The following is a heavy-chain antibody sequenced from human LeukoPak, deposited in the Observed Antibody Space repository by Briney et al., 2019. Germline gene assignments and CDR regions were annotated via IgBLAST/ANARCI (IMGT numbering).Heavy chain of an antibody. J-gene: IGHJ6*03. CDR1: GFTFSSYW. Sequence: GGSLRLSCAASGFTFSSYWMSWVRQAPGKGLEWVAYIKQDGSEKYYVDSVKGRFTISRDNAKNSLYLQMNSLRAEDTAVYYCARPGGYYYYYYLDVWGKGTTVTVSS. CDR2: IKQDGSEK. V-gene: IGHV3-7*01. D-gene: IGHD3-16*01. CDR3: ARPGGYYYYYYLDV.